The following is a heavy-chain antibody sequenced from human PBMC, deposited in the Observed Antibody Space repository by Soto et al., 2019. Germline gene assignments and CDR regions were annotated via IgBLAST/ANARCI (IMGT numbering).Heavy chain of an antibody. CDR3: TTDYPRSLPGY. CDR2: IKSKTDGGTT. J-gene: IGHJ4*02. CDR1: GFTFSNAW. Sequence: EVQLVESGGGLVKPGGSLRLSCAASGFTFSNAWMSWVRQAPGKGLQWVGRIKSKTDGGTTDYAAPVKGRFTISRDDSKNTLYLQMNSLKTEDTAVYYCTTDYPRSLPGYWGQGTLVTVSS. V-gene: IGHV3-15*01.